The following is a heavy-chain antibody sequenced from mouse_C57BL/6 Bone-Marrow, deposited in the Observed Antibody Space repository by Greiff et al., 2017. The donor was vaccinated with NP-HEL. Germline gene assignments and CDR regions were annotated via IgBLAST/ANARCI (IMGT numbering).Heavy chain of an antibody. Sequence: VQLQQSGAELARPGASVKLSCKASGYTFTSYGISWVKQRTGQGLEWIGEIYPRSGNTYYNEKFKGKATLTADKSSSTAYMELRSLTSEDSAVYFCARRLGRDGTRFAYWGQGTLVTVSA. D-gene: IGHD4-1*01. V-gene: IGHV1-81*01. CDR1: GYTFTSYG. CDR3: ARRLGRDGTRFAY. J-gene: IGHJ3*01. CDR2: IYPRSGNT.